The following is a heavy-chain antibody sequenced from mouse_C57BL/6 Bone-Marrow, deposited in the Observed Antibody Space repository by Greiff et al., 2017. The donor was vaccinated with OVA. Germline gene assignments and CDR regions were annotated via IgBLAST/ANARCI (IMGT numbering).Heavy chain of an antibody. Sequence: ESGPGLVKPSQSLSLTCSVTGYSITSGYYWNWIRQFPGNKLEWMGYISYDGSNNYNPSLKNRISITRDTSKNQFFLKLNSVTTEDTATYYCARNYGLAYWGQGTLVTVSA. CDR2: ISYDGSN. J-gene: IGHJ3*01. D-gene: IGHD1-1*01. CDR1: GYSITSGYY. CDR3: ARNYGLAY. V-gene: IGHV3-6*01.